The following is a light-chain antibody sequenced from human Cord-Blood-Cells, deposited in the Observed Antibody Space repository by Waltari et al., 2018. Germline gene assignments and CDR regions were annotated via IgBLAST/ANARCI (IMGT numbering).Light chain of an antibody. CDR3: QQSYSTPWT. CDR1: QSISSD. Sequence: DIQMTQSPSSLSASVGDRVTITCRASQSISSDLNWYQQKPGKTPLLLIYAASSLQSGVPSRFSGSGSGTDCTLTISSLQPEDFATYYCQQSYSTPWTFGQGTKVEIK. J-gene: IGKJ1*01. CDR2: AAS. V-gene: IGKV1-39*01.